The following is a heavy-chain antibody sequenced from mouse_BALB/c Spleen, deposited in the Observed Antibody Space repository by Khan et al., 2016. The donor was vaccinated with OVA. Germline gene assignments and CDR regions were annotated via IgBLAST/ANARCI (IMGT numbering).Heavy chain of an antibody. D-gene: IGHD1-1*01. CDR1: GYTFTSYW. CDR3: ARENCNGSSCYAMDY. CDR2: IAPGSGSP. J-gene: IGHJ4*01. V-gene: IGHV1S41*01. Sequence: DLVKPGASVKLSCKASGYTFTSYWINWIKQRPGQGLEWIGRIAPGSGSPYYNEMFKGKATLTVDTSSSTAYIQLSSLSSEDSAVYFCARENCNGSSCYAMDYWGQGTSVTVSS.